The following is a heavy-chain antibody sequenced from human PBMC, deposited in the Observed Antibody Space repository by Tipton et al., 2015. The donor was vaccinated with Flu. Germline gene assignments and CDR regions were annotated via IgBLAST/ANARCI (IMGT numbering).Heavy chain of an antibody. V-gene: IGHV4-59*01. CDR2: IYYSGST. D-gene: IGHD6-13*01. CDR3: ARDLGSSGSFDY. J-gene: IGHJ4*02. CDR1: GGSISSYY. Sequence: LRLSCAVSGGSISSYYWSWIRQPPGKGLEWIGYIYYSGSTNYNPSLKSRVTISVDTSKNQFSLKLSSVTAADTAVYYCARDLGSSGSFDYWGQGTLVTASS.